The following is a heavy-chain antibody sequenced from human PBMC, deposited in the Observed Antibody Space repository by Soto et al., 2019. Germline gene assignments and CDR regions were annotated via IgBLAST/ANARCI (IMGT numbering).Heavy chain of an antibody. CDR1: GFTFSDYY. CDR2: ISTSGNTM. Sequence: GGSLRLSCAASGFTFSDYYMSWVRQAPGKGLEWVSYISTSGNTMYYADSVKGRFTISRDNAKNSLSLQMHSLRAEDTAVYYCARDMRSSWPFDYWGQGTLVTVSS. CDR3: ARDMRSSWPFDY. V-gene: IGHV3-11*01. D-gene: IGHD6-13*01. J-gene: IGHJ4*02.